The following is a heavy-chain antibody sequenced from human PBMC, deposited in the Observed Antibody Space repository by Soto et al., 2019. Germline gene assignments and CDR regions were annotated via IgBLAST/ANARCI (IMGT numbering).Heavy chain of an antibody. J-gene: IGHJ6*02. CDR2: INHSGST. V-gene: IGHV4-34*01. CDR3: ARLPPTTVTTPYYDYYYGMDV. Sequence: SETLSLTCAVYGGSFSGYYWSWIRQPPGKGLEWIGEINHSGSTNYNPSLKSRVTISVDTSKNQFSLKLSSVTAADTAVYYCARLPPTTVTTPYYDYYYGMDVWGQGTTVTVSS. CDR1: GGSFSGYY. D-gene: IGHD4-4*01.